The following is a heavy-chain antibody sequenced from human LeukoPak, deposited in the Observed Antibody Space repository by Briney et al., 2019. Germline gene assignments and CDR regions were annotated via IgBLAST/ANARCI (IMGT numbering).Heavy chain of an antibody. J-gene: IGHJ4*02. CDR3: AKGSGYYYHFDY. V-gene: IGHV3-23*01. Sequence: GGSLRLSCAASGFTFSSYAMSWVRQAPGKGLEWVSAISGSGGSTYYADSVKGWFTISRDNSKNTLYLQMNSLRAEDTAVYYCAKGSGYYYHFDYWGQGTLVTVSS. CDR1: GFTFSSYA. CDR2: ISGSGGST. D-gene: IGHD3-22*01.